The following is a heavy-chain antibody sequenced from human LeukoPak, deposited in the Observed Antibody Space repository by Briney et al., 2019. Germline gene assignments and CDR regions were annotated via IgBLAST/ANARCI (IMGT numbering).Heavy chain of an antibody. V-gene: IGHV4-59*08. Sequence: PSETLSLTCTVSGGFISSYYWSWIRQPPGKGLKWIGYIYYSGSTNYNPSLKSRVTISVDTSKNQFSLKLSSVTAADTAVYYCASGKYSSGWFLWGQGTLVTVSS. CDR1: GGFISSYY. J-gene: IGHJ4*02. CDR2: IYYSGST. CDR3: ASGKYSSGWFL. D-gene: IGHD6-19*01.